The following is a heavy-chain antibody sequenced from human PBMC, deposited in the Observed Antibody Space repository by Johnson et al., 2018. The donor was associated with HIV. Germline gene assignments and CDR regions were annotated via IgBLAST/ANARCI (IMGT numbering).Heavy chain of an antibody. Sequence: QVQLVESGGGVVQPGRSLRLSCAASGFTFSSYGMHWVRQAPGKGLEWVAVIWYDGSNKYYADSVKGRFTISRDNSKNTLYLQMNSLRAEDTAVYYCARSPRAAEGAFDIWGQGTMVTVSA. J-gene: IGHJ3*02. CDR3: ARSPRAAEGAFDI. V-gene: IGHV3-30*19. CDR1: GFTFSSYG. D-gene: IGHD6-13*01. CDR2: IWYDGSNK.